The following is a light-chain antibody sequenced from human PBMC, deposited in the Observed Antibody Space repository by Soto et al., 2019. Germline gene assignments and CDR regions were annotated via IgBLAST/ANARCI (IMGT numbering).Light chain of an antibody. CDR2: SVR. Sequence: QSALTQPRSVSGSPGQSVTISCTGTSSDVGGHNYVSRYQQHPGKAPKLMISSVRKRPSGVPDRFSGSKSGNTASLTISGLQAEDEADYYCCSYAGSYTYVFGTGTKLTVL. J-gene: IGLJ1*01. CDR1: SSDVGGHNY. CDR3: CSYAGSYTYV. V-gene: IGLV2-11*01.